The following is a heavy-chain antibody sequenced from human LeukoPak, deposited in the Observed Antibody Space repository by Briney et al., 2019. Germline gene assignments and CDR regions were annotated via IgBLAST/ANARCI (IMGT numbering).Heavy chain of an antibody. J-gene: IGHJ3*02. D-gene: IGHD5-18*01. V-gene: IGHV3-11*04. CDR3: ASPYSYGSDAFDI. Sequence: GGSLRLSCAASAFTFSDYYMSWIRQAPGKGLEWVSYISSSGSTIYYADSVKGRFTISRDNSKNTLYLQMNSLRAEDTAVYYCASPYSYGSDAFDIWGQGTMVTVSS. CDR2: ISSSGSTI. CDR1: AFTFSDYY.